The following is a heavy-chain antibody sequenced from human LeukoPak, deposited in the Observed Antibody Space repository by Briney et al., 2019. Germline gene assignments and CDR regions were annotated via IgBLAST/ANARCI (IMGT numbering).Heavy chain of an antibody. CDR3: ARVGGEWELLTWFDP. CDR2: INPSGGST. CDR1: GYTFTSYY. Sequence: ASVKVSCKASGYTFTSYYMHWVRQAPGQGLEWMGIINPSGGSTSYAQKFQGRVTMTRDMSTSTDYMELSSLKSDDTAVYYCARVGGEWELLTWFDPWGQGTLVTVSS. J-gene: IGHJ5*02. V-gene: IGHV1-46*01. D-gene: IGHD1-26*01.